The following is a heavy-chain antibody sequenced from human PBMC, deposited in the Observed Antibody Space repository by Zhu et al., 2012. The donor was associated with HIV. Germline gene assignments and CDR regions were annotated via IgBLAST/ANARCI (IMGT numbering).Heavy chain of an antibody. CDR3: ASLDYYDSGGYYYAAFDI. Sequence: QVQLQQWGAGLLKPSETLSLTCAVYGGSFSGYYWNWIRQPPGKGLEWIGEINHSGSTNYNPSLKSRVTISVDTSKNQFSLKLSSVTAADTAVYYCASLDYYDSGGYYYAAFDIWGQGTMVTVS. CDR1: GGSFSGYY. V-gene: IGHV4-34*01. D-gene: IGHD3-22*01. J-gene: IGHJ3*02. CDR2: INHSGST.